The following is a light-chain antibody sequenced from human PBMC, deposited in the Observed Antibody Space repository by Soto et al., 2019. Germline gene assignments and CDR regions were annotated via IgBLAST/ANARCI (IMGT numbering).Light chain of an antibody. CDR3: NSHAGSNTVI. CDR2: EVS. J-gene: IGLJ2*01. CDR1: SSDVGGYNY. V-gene: IGLV2-8*01. Sequence: QAVVTQPPSASGSPGQSVTISCTGTSSDVGGYNYVSWYQQHPGKAPKLMIYEVSKRPSGVPDRFSGSKSGNTASLTVSGLQTEDEADYYCNSHAGSNTVIFGGGTKLTVL.